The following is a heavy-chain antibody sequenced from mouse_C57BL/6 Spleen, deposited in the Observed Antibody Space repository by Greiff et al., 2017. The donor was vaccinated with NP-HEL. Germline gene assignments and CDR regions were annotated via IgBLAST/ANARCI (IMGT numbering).Heavy chain of an antibody. CDR1: GFTFSSYG. V-gene: IGHV5-6*01. CDR3: ARHPNWDAWFAY. D-gene: IGHD4-1*01. J-gene: IGHJ3*01. CDR2: ISSGGSYT. Sequence: EVQVVESGGDLVKPGGSLKLSCAASGFTFSSYGMSWVRQTPDKRLEWVATISSGGSYTYYPDSVKGRFTISRDTAKNTLYLQMSSLKSEDTAMYYCARHPNWDAWFAYWGQGTLVTVSA.